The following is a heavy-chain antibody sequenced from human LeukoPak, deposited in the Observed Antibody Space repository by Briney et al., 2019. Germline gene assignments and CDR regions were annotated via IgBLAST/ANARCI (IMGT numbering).Heavy chain of an antibody. Sequence: SETLSLTCTVSGGSINGYYWSGIREPPGKGLGWIGYSYYSGSTNYNPSLKSRVTISVDTSKNQFSLKLSSVTAADTAVYYCAREYWNDYWGQGSLVTVSS. CDR3: AREYWNDY. D-gene: IGHD1-1*01. V-gene: IGHV4-59*01. CDR1: GGSINGYY. J-gene: IGHJ4*02. CDR2: SYYSGST.